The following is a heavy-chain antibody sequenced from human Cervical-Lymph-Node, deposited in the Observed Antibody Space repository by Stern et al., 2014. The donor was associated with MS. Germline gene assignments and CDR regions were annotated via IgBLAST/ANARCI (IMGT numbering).Heavy chain of an antibody. CDR2: IVPIFGTA. J-gene: IGHJ6*02. CDR1: GDTFISYT. CDR3: AGASGNKYYYYYGMDV. Sequence: QVQLVQSGAEVKKPGSSVRVSCKASGDTFISYTFSWVRQAPGQGLEWMGGIVPIFGTANYAQKFQGRVTITADESTSTAYMELSSLRSEDTAMYYCAGASGNKYYYYYGMDVWGQGTTVTVSS. V-gene: IGHV1-69*01.